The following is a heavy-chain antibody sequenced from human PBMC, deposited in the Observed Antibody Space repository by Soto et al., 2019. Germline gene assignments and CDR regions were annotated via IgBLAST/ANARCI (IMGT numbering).Heavy chain of an antibody. V-gene: IGHV3-13*01. D-gene: IGHD5-18*01. Sequence: EVQLVESGGGLVQPGGSLRLSCAASGFTFSSYDMHWVRQATGKGLEWVSAIGTAGDTYYPGSVKGRFTISRENAKNSLYLQMNSLRAEDTAVYYCARVDRGYSYGYRGGYYYYGMDVWGQGTTVTVSS. CDR3: ARVDRGYSYGYRGGYYYYGMDV. CDR1: GFTFSSYD. J-gene: IGHJ6*02. CDR2: IGTAGDT.